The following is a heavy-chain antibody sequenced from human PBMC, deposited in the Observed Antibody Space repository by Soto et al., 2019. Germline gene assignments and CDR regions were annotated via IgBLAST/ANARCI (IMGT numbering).Heavy chain of an antibody. CDR1: GGSISSGGYS. V-gene: IGHV4-30-2*01. CDR3: ARGQVVAAQH. Sequence: QLQLQESGSGLVKPSQTLSLTGAVSGGSISSGGYSWSWIRQPPGKGLEWIGYIYHSGSTYYNPSLKNRVTISVDRAKNQFCLKLSSVTAADTAVYYCARGQVVAAQHWGQGTLVTVSS. D-gene: IGHD2-15*01. J-gene: IGHJ4*02. CDR2: IYHSGST.